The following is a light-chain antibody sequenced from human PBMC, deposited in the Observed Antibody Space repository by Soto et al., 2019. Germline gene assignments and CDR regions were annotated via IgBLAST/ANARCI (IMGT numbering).Light chain of an antibody. CDR2: SNN. J-gene: IGLJ2*01. Sequence: QSVLTQPPSASGTPGQRVTISCSGSSSNIGGNTVNWYQQLPGTAPRVLIYSNNQRPSGVPDQFSGSKSGTSASLAISGLQSEDEADYYCAAWDDSLNAVVFGGGTKLTVL. CDR1: SSNIGGNT. CDR3: AAWDDSLNAVV. V-gene: IGLV1-44*01.